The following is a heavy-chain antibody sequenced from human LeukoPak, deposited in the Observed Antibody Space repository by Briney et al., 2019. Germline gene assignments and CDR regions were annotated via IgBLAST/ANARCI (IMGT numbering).Heavy chain of an antibody. CDR3: ARDVAAAGPNWFDP. CDR1: GGTFSSYA. D-gene: IGHD6-13*01. V-gene: IGHV1-69*13. J-gene: IGHJ5*02. Sequence: GASVKVSCKASGGTFSSYAISWVRQAPGQGLEWMGGIIPIFGTANYAQKFQGRVTTTADESTSTAYMELSSLRSEDTAVYYCARDVAAAGPNWFDPWGQGTLVTVSS. CDR2: IIPIFGTA.